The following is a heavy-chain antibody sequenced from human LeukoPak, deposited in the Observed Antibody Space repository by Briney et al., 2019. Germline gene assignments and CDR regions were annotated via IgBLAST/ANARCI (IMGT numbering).Heavy chain of an antibody. CDR1: GGSISSYY. Sequence: SETLSLTCTVSGGSISSYYWSWIRQPPGKGLEWIGYIYYSGSTNYNPSLKSRVTISVDTSKNQFSLRLRSVTAADTAFYYCARGGITVTTLGRFDPWGQGTLVTVSS. J-gene: IGHJ5*02. D-gene: IGHD4-17*01. V-gene: IGHV4-59*12. CDR2: IYYSGST. CDR3: ARGGITVTTLGRFDP.